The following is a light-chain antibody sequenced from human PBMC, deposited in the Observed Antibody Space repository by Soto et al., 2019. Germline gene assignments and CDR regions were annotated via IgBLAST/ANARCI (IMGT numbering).Light chain of an antibody. CDR2: TTS. J-gene: IGKJ3*01. CDR1: QGISNY. CDR3: QKYNSAPLT. Sequence: DIQMTQSPSSLSASVGDRVTITCRASQGISNYLAWYQQRPGRVPKLLIYTTSTLQSGVPSRFSGSGSGTEFTLTISSLQPEDVGTYYCQKYNSAPLTFCPGTKVDIK. V-gene: IGKV1-27*01.